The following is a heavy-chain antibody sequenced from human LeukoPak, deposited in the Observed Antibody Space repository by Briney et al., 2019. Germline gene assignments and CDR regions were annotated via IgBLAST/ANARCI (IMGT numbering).Heavy chain of an antibody. Sequence: SETLSLTCTVSGGSTSSGGYYWSWIRQHPGKGLEWIGYIYYSGSTYYNPSLKSRVTISVDTSKNQFSLKLSSVTAADTAVYYCERAWNEVWFDPWGQGTLVTVSS. D-gene: IGHD1-1*01. V-gene: IGHV4-31*03. J-gene: IGHJ5*02. CDR2: IYYSGST. CDR3: ERAWNEVWFDP. CDR1: GGSTSSGGYY.